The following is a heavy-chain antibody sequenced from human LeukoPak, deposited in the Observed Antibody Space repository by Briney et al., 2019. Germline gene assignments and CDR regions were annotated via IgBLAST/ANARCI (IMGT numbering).Heavy chain of an antibody. Sequence: GGSLRLSCAVSGFTFSTYWMSWVRQAPGKGLEWVANIKQDGSEKYYVDSVKGRFTISRDNAKKSPYLQMNSLRVEDTAVYYCARAEVYDSPGRFDPWGQGTLVTVSS. D-gene: IGHD3-3*01. J-gene: IGHJ5*02. CDR2: IKQDGSEK. CDR1: GFTFSTYW. V-gene: IGHV3-7*01. CDR3: ARAEVYDSPGRFDP.